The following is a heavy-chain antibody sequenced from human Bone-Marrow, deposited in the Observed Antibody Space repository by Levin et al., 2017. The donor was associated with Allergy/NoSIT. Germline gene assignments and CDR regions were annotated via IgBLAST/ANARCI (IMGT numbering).Heavy chain of an antibody. CDR3: ASFALGSLYYGLEV. CDR2: ISGSGGRT. CDR1: RFTFNSYA. Sequence: GGSLRLSCADSRFTFNSYAMSWVRQAPGKRLEWVSAISGSGGRTHYADSVKGRFTISRDNSKNTLYLEMNSLRAEDTAVYYCASFALGSLYYGLEVWGQGTTVTVSS. D-gene: IGHD3-10*01. J-gene: IGHJ6*02. V-gene: IGHV3-23*01.